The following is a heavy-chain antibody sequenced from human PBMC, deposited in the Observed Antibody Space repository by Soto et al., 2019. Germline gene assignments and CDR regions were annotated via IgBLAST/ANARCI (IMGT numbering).Heavy chain of an antibody. J-gene: IGHJ6*03. CDR1: GFTVSSNY. Sequence: GGSLRLSCAASGFTVSSNYMSWVRQAPGKGLEWVSVIYSGGSTYYADSVKGRFTISRHNSKNTLYLQMNSLRAEDTAVYYCARSKSGGSGYYMDVWGKGTTVTVSS. V-gene: IGHV3-53*04. CDR2: IYSGGST. D-gene: IGHD1-26*01. CDR3: ARSKSGGSGYYMDV.